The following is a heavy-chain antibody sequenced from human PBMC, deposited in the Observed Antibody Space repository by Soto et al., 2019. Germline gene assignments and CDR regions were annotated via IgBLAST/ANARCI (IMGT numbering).Heavy chain of an antibody. CDR1: GYTFTSYW. CDR2: INPSNSYT. V-gene: IGHV5-10-1*01. CDR3: ARQAYSNFPLDY. Sequence: KVSCKGSGYTFTSYWINWVRQMPGKGLEWMGRINPSNSYTNYSPTFQGHVTISAAKSISTAYLEWSSLKASDTAKYYCARQAYSNFPLDYWGQGTLVTVSS. D-gene: IGHD4-4*01. J-gene: IGHJ4*02.